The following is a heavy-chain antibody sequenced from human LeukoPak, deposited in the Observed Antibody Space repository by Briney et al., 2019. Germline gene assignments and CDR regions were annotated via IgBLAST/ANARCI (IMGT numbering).Heavy chain of an antibody. CDR1: GGPISSYY. D-gene: IGHD2-15*01. Sequence: PSETLSLTCTVSGGPISSYYWGWIRQPPGKGLEWIGSIYYSGSTYYNPSLKSRVTISVDTSKNQFSLKLSSVTAADTAVYYCARHIGIVVVVAASNWFDPWGQGTLVTVSS. CDR3: ARHIGIVVVVAASNWFDP. J-gene: IGHJ5*02. V-gene: IGHV4-39*01. CDR2: IYYSGST.